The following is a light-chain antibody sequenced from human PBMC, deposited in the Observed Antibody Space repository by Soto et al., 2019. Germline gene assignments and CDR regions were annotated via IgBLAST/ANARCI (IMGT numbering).Light chain of an antibody. CDR3: QHYNGP. CDR1: QSISTW. J-gene: IGKJ1*01. Sequence: DIQMTQSPSTLSASVGDRVTITCRASQSISTWLAWYQQQPGKPPNLLIYKAASLEIGVPSRFSGSGSGTEFTPTISRLQPDDFATYYCQHYNGPFGQATKVDI. V-gene: IGKV1-5*03. CDR2: KAA.